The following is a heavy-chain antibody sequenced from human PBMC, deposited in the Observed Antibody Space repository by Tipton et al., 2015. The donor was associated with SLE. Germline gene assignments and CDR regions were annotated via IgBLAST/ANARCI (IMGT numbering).Heavy chain of an antibody. CDR2: IYTSGST. CDR1: GGSISSGNYY. V-gene: IGHV4-61*02. CDR3: TRDSGFWSWFDS. D-gene: IGHD3-3*01. Sequence: TLSLTCTVSGGSISSGNYYWSWIRQPAGKGLEWIGRIYTSGSTKYNPSLKSRVTISVDTSKNQFSLKLSSVTAADTAVYYCTRDSGFWSWFDSWGQGTLVTVSS. J-gene: IGHJ5*01.